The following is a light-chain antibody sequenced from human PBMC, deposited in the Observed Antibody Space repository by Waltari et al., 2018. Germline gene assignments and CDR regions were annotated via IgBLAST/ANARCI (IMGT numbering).Light chain of an antibody. Sequence: QSALTQPDSVSGSPGQSITISCTATSSDVGGFKYVSWYQQYPGKAPKVIIYDVSSRPSGVSKRVAGSKSGNSASLTISGLQAEDEADYYCSAFSSSTTGIFGGGTRVTVL. CDR3: SAFSSSTTGI. V-gene: IGLV2-14*01. CDR1: SSDVGGFKY. J-gene: IGLJ2*01. CDR2: DVS.